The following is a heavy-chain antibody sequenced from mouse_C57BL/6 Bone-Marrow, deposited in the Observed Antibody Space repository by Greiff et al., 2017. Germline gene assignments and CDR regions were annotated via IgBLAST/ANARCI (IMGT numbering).Heavy chain of an antibody. CDR3: ARGITTVVAPYYAMDY. Sequence: LQESGAELVKPGASVKMSCKASGYTFTTYPIEWMKQNHGKSLEWIGNFHPYNDDTKYNEKFKGKATLTVEKSSSTVYLELSRLTSDDSAVYYCARGITTVVAPYYAMDYWGQGTSVTVSS. CDR2: FHPYNDDT. CDR1: GYTFTTYP. J-gene: IGHJ4*01. D-gene: IGHD1-1*01. V-gene: IGHV1-47*01.